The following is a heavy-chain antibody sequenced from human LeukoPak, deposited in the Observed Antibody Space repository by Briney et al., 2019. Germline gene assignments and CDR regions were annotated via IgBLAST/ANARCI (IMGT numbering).Heavy chain of an antibody. D-gene: IGHD3-10*01. Sequence: PSETLSLTCTVSGGSISPLYWSWIRQPPGKGLEFIGYIYYSGTTNYNPSLKSRVTLSVDMSKNQFSLKLSSVTAADTAVYYCARGGVAAKYYFDYWGQGTLVTVSS. V-gene: IGHV4-59*11. CDR2: IYYSGTT. J-gene: IGHJ4*02. CDR1: GGSISPLY. CDR3: ARGGVAAKYYFDY.